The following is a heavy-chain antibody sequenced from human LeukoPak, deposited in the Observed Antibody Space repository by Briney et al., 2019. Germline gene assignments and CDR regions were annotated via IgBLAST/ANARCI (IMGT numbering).Heavy chain of an antibody. CDR1: GFTFSSYR. Sequence: PGGSLRLSCAASGFTFSSYRMNWVRQAPGKGLEWVASISDSSSYIYHADSVKGRFTISRDNSKNSLYLQMHSLTTGDTALYFCAKDFVPGGYSYGSLDYWGQGTLVTVSS. J-gene: IGHJ4*02. CDR2: ISDSSSYI. CDR3: AKDFVPGGYSYGSLDY. D-gene: IGHD5-18*01. V-gene: IGHV3-21*04.